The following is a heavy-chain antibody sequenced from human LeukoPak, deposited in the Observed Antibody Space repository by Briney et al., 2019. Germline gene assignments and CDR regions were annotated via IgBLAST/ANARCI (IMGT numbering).Heavy chain of an antibody. CDR2: IYYSGST. CDR3: ARALSDYDILTGYLLRSGFAP. J-gene: IGHJ5*02. CDR1: GGSISSGGYY. D-gene: IGHD3-9*01. V-gene: IGHV4-31*03. Sequence: SETLSLTCTVSGGSISSGGYYWSWIRQHPGKGLEWIGYIYYSGSTYYNPSLQSRVPISVDTSKNQCSLKLSSVTAADTAVYYCARALSDYDILTGYLLRSGFAPWGQGPLVTVSS.